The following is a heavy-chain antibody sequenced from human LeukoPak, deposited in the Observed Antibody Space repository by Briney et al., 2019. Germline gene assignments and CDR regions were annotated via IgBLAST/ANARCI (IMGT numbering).Heavy chain of an antibody. Sequence: PGGSLRLSCAASGFTFSSYSMNWVRQAPGKGLEWVSSISSSSSYIYYAASVKGRFTISRDNAKTSLYLQMNSLRAEDTAVYYCARDHVAVAGCIDYWGQGTLVTVSS. CDR1: GFTFSSYS. J-gene: IGHJ4*02. D-gene: IGHD6-19*01. CDR2: ISSSSSYI. V-gene: IGHV3-21*01. CDR3: ARDHVAVAGCIDY.